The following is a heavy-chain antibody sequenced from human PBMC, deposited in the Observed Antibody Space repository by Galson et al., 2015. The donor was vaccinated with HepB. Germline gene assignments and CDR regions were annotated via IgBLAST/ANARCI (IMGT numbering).Heavy chain of an antibody. Sequence: SLRLSCAASGFTFSSHAMHWVRQAPGKGLEWVAVISSHGSDKFYADSVKGRFIISRDNSKNTVYLQMNSLRVEDTAVFYCVRDDGPIDYNERGGYFDTWGQGTLVTVSS. CDR2: ISSHGSDK. CDR1: GFTFSSHA. D-gene: IGHD4-11*01. V-gene: IGHV3-30-3*01. CDR3: VRDDGPIDYNERGGYFDT. J-gene: IGHJ4*02.